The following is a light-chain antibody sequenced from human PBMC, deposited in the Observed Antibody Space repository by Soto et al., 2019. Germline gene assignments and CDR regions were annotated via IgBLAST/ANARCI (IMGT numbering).Light chain of an antibody. V-gene: IGKV3-15*01. CDR3: QQYDKWPRT. Sequence: EIVMTQYPTTLSVSPGERATLSCRASQSVSRKLAWYQQTRGQAPRLLIYGASTRATGVPARFSGRGSGTEFTLTISNLQSEDFAVYHCQQYDKWPRTFGQGTKVDIK. CDR1: QSVSRK. J-gene: IGKJ1*01. CDR2: GAS.